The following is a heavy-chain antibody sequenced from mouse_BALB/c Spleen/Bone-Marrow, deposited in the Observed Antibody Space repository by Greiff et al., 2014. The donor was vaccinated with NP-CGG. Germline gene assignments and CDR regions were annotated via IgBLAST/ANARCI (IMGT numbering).Heavy chain of an antibody. D-gene: IGHD1-1*02. J-gene: IGHJ2*01. CDR2: IYPGDGDT. V-gene: IGHV1-80*01. Sequence: VQLQQSGADLVRPGSSVKISCKTSGFSFSMYWMNWVKQGPGQGLEWIGQIYPGDGDTEYNGRFKGKATLTADKSSSTAYMRLSSLTSEDSAVYFCARSGWEGFADWGQGTTLTVSS. CDR1: GFSFSMYW. CDR3: ARSGWEGFAD.